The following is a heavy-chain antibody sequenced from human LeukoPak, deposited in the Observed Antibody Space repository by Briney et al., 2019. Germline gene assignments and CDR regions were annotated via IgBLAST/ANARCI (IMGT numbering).Heavy chain of an antibody. J-gene: IGHJ4*02. CDR3: ARGYVATWFDY. CDR2: IYHSGST. Sequence: PSQTLSLTFTVSGGSISSGGYYWSWIRQPPGKGLEWIGYIYHSGSTYYNRSLKSRVTISVDRSKNQFSLKLSSVTAADTAVYYCARGYVATWFDYWGQGTLVTVSS. V-gene: IGHV4-30-2*01. CDR1: GGSISSGGYY. D-gene: IGHD5-12*01.